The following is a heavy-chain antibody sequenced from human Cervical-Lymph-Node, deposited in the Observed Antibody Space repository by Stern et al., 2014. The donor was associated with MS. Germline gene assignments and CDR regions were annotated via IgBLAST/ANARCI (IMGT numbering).Heavy chain of an antibody. V-gene: IGHV1-69*01. D-gene: IGHD2-21*02. CDR2: IIPLFGAA. J-gene: IGHJ5*01. CDR3: ARGAYCGGDCYWGWFDS. Sequence: VQLLQSGAEVKRPGSSVTVSCKSSGDTFSDHSISWVRRAPGHGLEWVGGIIPLFGAADYAQMFQGRVPITADESTTTAYMELSSLRSEDTAMYYCARGAYCGGDCYWGWFDSWGQGTLVTVSS. CDR1: GDTFSDHS.